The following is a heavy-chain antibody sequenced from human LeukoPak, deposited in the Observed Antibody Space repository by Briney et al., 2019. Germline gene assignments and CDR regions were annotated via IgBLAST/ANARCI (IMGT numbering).Heavy chain of an antibody. CDR2: INHSGST. V-gene: IGHV4-34*01. Sequence: SETLSLTCAVYGGSFSGYYWSWIRQPPGKGLEWIGEINHSGSTNYNPSLKSRVTISVDTSKNQFSLKLSSVTAADTAVYYCAGRYNWNYSRGFDYWGQGTLVTVSS. CDR1: GGSFSGYY. CDR3: AGRYNWNYSRGFDY. D-gene: IGHD1-7*01. J-gene: IGHJ4*02.